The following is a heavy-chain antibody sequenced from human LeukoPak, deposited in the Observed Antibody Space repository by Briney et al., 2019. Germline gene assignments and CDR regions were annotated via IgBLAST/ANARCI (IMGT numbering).Heavy chain of an antibody. D-gene: IGHD3-22*01. CDR3: AREGGSTMIVVVITTGNFDY. CDR2: TYYRGKRYN. Sequence: SPTLSLTFAISADSVSINSAAWNWVRQSPSRGLEWLGRTYYRGKRYNDYAVSVKSRITINPDTSKNQFSLQLNSVTPEDTAVYYCAREGGSTMIVVVITTGNFDYWGQGTLVTVSS. J-gene: IGHJ4*02. V-gene: IGHV6-1*01. CDR1: ADSVSINSAA.